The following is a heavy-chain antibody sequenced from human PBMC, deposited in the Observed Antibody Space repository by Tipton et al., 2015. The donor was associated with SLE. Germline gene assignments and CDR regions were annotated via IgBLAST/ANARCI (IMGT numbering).Heavy chain of an antibody. V-gene: IGHV4-39*07. Sequence: TLSLTCIVSGDSISSSSYYWGWIRQPPGKGLEWVGTVYYTGNTFYNPSLKSRVTISVDTSKNQFSLNLRSVTAADTAVYYCARRQTDPLGFDYWGQGTLVTVSS. CDR1: GDSISSSSYY. J-gene: IGHJ4*02. CDR3: ARRQTDPLGFDY. CDR2: VYYTGNT. D-gene: IGHD7-27*01.